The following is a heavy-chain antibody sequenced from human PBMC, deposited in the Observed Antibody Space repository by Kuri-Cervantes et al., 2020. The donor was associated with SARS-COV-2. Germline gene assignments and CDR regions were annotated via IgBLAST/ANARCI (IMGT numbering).Heavy chain of an antibody. CDR1: GFTFGDYS. CDR3: ASEDTAMGNY. Sequence: LSLTCAASGFTFGDYSMNWVRQAPGKGLEWASSISSSSGSYILYTDSVKGRFTVSRDDAKNSLYLQMNSLRAEDSAVYYCASEDTAMGNYWGQGTLVTVSS. D-gene: IGHD5-18*01. J-gene: IGHJ4*02. CDR2: ISSSSGSYI. V-gene: IGHV3-21*01.